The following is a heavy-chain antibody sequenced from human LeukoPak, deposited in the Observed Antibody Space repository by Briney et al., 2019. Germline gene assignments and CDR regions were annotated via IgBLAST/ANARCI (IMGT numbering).Heavy chain of an antibody. J-gene: IGHJ4*02. CDR1: GGTFSSYA. D-gene: IGHD6-13*01. V-gene: IGHV1-69*05. Sequence: SVKVSCKASGGTFSSYAISWVRQAPGQGLEWMGGIIPIFGTANYAQEFQGRVTITTDESTSTVYMELSSLRSEDTAVYYCARVGIAAAGRPFDYWGQGTLVTVSS. CDR3: ARVGIAAAGRPFDY. CDR2: IIPIFGTA.